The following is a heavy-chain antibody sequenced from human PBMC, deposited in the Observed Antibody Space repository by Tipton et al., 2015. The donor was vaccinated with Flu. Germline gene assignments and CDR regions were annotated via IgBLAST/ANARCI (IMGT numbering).Heavy chain of an antibody. J-gene: IGHJ6*02. CDR1: GFTFSSYA. Sequence: SLRLSCAASGFTFSSYAMHWVRQAPGKGLEWVAVISDDGSNKYYADSVKGRFTISRDNSKNTLYLQMNSLRAEDTAVYYCARDLRVQGVIPEGMDVWGQGTTVTVSS. CDR3: ARDLRVQGVIPEGMDV. CDR2: ISDDGSNK. V-gene: IGHV3-30*01. D-gene: IGHD3-10*01.